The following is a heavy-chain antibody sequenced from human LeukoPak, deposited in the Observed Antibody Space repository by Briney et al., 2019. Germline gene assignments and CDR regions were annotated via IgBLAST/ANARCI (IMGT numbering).Heavy chain of an antibody. D-gene: IGHD3-22*01. CDR3: AKDGGVVVIGDELDY. CDR1: GFTFSSYG. CDR2: IWYDGRNK. J-gene: IGHJ4*02. Sequence: PGGSLRLSCAASGFTFSSYGMHWVRQAPGKGLEWVAVIWYDGRNKYYADSVKGRFTISRDNSKNTLYLQMNSLRAEDTAVYYCAKDGGVVVIGDELDYWGQGTLVTVSS. V-gene: IGHV3-33*06.